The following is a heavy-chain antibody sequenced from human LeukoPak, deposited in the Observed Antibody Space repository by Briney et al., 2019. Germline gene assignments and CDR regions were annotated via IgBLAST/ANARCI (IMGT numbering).Heavy chain of an antibody. CDR1: GGSVSSHY. V-gene: IGHV4-59*02. CDR2: IHYSGST. CDR3: ARRRDAYNLFDF. Sequence: SETLSLTCTVPGGSVSSHYWSWIRQPPGKGLEWIGYIHYSGSTNYNPSLKSRVTISVDTSKNQFSLNVSSVTAADTALYYCARRRDAYNLFDFWGQGTLVTVSS. J-gene: IGHJ4*02. D-gene: IGHD5-24*01.